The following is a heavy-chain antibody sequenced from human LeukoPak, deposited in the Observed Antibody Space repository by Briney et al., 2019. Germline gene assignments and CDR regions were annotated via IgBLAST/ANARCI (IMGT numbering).Heavy chain of an antibody. CDR2: FYSGGNT. D-gene: IGHD4-17*01. CDR1: GFTVSSNY. J-gene: IGHJ4*02. V-gene: IGHV3-66*01. Sequence: GGSLRLSCAASGFTVSSNYMSWVRQAPGKGLEWVSAFYSGGNTYYADSVKGRFTISRDNSKKTLYLQMNSLRAEDTAVYYCARASSMTTIFDSWGQGTLVTVSS. CDR3: ARASSMTTIFDS.